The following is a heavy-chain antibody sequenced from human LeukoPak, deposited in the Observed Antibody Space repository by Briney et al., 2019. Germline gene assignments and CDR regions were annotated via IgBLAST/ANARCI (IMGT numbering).Heavy chain of an antibody. V-gene: IGHV4-4*07. D-gene: IGHD3-10*01. CDR1: GGSISSYY. Sequence: KPSETLSLTCTVSGGSISSYYWSWIRQPAGKGLEWIGRIYTSGSTNYNPSLKSRVTISVDTSKNQFSLKLSSVTAADTAVYYCARDGFRSSITMVRGVLDYWGQGTLVTVSS. CDR2: IYTSGST. CDR3: ARDGFRSSITMVRGVLDY. J-gene: IGHJ4*02.